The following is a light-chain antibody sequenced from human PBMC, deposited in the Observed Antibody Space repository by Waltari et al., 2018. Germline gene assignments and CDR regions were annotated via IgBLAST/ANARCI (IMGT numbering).Light chain of an antibody. CDR1: SPNIGAGKA. CDR2: GTS. J-gene: IGLJ2*01. V-gene: IGLV1-40*01. Sequence: QSVLTQPPSVSGAPGQRVTISCTGSSPNIGAGKAVNWYRQLPGTAPNPLIYGTSIRPSGVPDRFSGSKSGTSASLAITGLQAEDEADYYCQSYDSSLSGVVFGGGTKLTVL. CDR3: QSYDSSLSGVV.